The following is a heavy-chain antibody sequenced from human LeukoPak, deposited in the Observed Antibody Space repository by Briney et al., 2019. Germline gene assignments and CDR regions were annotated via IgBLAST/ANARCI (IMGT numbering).Heavy chain of an antibody. CDR2: IYYNGTT. CDR3: ARDRGWFDP. J-gene: IGHJ5*02. CDR1: RGSMKYYY. D-gene: IGHD3-10*01. V-gene: IGHV4-59*01. Sequence: PSETLSLTCTVSRGSMKYYYWTWIRQPPGKGLEWIGYIYYNGTTDYDPSLKSRVTVSIDMSKNQFSLKLTSVTAVDTAVYYCARDRGWFDPWGQGTLVTVSS.